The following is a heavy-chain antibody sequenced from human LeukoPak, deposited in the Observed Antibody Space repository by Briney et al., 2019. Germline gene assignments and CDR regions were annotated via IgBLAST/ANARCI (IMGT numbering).Heavy chain of an antibody. CDR1: GYTFTCYY. CDR3: ARVPGQYDSSGYDTTSFDY. Sequence: ASVKVSCKASGYTFTCYYMHWVRQAPGQGLEWMGWINPNSGGTNYAQKFQGRVTMTRDTSINTAYMELSRLRSDDTAVYYCARVPGQYDSSGYDTTSFDYWGQGTLVTVSS. V-gene: IGHV1-2*02. J-gene: IGHJ4*02. CDR2: INPNSGGT. D-gene: IGHD3-22*01.